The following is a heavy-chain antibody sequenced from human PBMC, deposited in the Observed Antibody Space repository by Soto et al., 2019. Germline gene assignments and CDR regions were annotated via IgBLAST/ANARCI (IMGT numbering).Heavy chain of an antibody. CDR1: GYSFTNYW. J-gene: IGHJ5*02. CDR3: ARCPPSYCTSGRFDP. Sequence: PGESLKICCKGSGYSFTNYWIGWVRQMPGKGLEWMGITYPGGSDARYSPSFQGQVTISADKSISTAYLQWNSLRASDTAMYYCARCPPSYCTSGRFDPWGQGTLVTVSS. V-gene: IGHV5-51*01. D-gene: IGHD2-8*01. CDR2: TYPGGSDA.